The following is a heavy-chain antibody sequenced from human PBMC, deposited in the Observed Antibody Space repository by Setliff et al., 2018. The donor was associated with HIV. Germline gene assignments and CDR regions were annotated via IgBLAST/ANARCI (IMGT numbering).Heavy chain of an antibody. D-gene: IGHD3-3*01. Sequence: LSLTCAVYGGSFSGYYWSWIRQPPGKGLEWIGEINHGGSTNYNPSLKSRVTISVDTSKNQFSLKLTSVTAADSAVYYCASEYSNFWSGGFDYWAQGTPVTVSS. CDR3: ASEYSNFWSGGFDY. CDR2: INHGGST. V-gene: IGHV4-34*01. J-gene: IGHJ4*02. CDR1: GGSFSGYY.